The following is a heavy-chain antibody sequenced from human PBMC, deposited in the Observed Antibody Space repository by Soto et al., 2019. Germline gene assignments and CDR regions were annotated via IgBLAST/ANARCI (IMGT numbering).Heavy chain of an antibody. Sequence: PGGSLRLSCAASGFTFSSYAMHWVRQAPGKGLEYVSAISSNGGSTYYANSVKGRFTISRDNSKNTLYLQMGSLRAEDMAVYYCARVRYFDWSLDYWGQGTLVTVSS. J-gene: IGHJ4*02. CDR3: ARVRYFDWSLDY. CDR2: ISSNGGST. V-gene: IGHV3-64*01. D-gene: IGHD3-9*01. CDR1: GFTFSSYA.